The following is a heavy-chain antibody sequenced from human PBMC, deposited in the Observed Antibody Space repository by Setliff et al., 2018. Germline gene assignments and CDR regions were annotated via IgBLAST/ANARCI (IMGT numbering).Heavy chain of an antibody. CDR1: GITFSTYS. V-gene: IGHV3-48*04. J-gene: IGHJ4*02. CDR3: ARDPRDGSSSPMADN. D-gene: IGHD3-10*01. CDR2: ISSGSLII. Sequence: GGSLRLSCAASGITFSTYSMNWVRQAPGKGPEWVSYISSGSLIIYYADSVKGRFTISRDNAKNSRYLQMNTLRTEDTAVYYCARDPRDGSSSPMADNWGQGTLVTVSS.